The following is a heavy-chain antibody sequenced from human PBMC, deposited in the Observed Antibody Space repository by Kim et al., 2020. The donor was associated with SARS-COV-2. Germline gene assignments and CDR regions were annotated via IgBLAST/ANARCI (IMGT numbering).Heavy chain of an antibody. J-gene: IGHJ4*02. V-gene: IGHV3-30*01. D-gene: IGHD1-26*01. CDR3: ARGGGIIVGATDY. Sequence: YADSVKGRFTISRDNSKNTLYLQMNSLRAEDTAVYYCARGGGIIVGATDYWGQGTLVTVSS.